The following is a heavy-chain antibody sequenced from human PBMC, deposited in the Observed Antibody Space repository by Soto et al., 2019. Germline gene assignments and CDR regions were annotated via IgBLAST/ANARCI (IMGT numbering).Heavy chain of an antibody. CDR3: AKDPYSSSWGYFQH. Sequence: EVQLLESGGGLVQPGGSLRLSCAASGFTFSSYAMSWVRQAPGKGLEWVSAISGSGSSTYYADSVKGRFTISRDNSKNTLYLQMNSLGAEDTAVYYCAKDPYSSSWGYFQHWGQGTLVTVSS. D-gene: IGHD6-13*01. J-gene: IGHJ1*01. V-gene: IGHV3-23*01. CDR2: ISGSGSST. CDR1: GFTFSSYA.